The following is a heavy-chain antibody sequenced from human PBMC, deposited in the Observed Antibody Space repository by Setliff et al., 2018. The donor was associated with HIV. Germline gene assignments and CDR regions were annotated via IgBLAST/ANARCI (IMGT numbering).Heavy chain of an antibody. Sequence: PGESLKIYCKGSGYSFTTYWIAWVRQMPGKGLEWMGIIYPGDSDTRYSPSFQGQVTISDDKSISTAYLQWSSLKATDTAMYYCARQNRSGGWFDPWGQGTLVTVSS. CDR2: IYPGDSDT. CDR3: ARQNRSGGWFDP. V-gene: IGHV5-51*01. CDR1: GYSFTTYW. D-gene: IGHD6-25*01. J-gene: IGHJ5*02.